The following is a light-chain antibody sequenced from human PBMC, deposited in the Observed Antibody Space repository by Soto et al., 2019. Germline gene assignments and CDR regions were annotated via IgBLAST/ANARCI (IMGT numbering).Light chain of an antibody. CDR2: DAS. CDR3: QQYNNWPPWA. Sequence: ILMTQSPATLSVSPGERATLSCRASQSVSNNLAWYQQKPGQAPRLLIYDASTRATCSPARFSGSGSGTELTLTLSGLQSEDFAVYYCQQYNNWPPWAFGQGTKVEIK. J-gene: IGKJ1*01. V-gene: IGKV3-15*01. CDR1: QSVSNN.